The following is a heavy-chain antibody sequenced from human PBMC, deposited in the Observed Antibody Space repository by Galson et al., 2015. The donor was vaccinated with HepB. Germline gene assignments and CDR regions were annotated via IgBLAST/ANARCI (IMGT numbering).Heavy chain of an antibody. J-gene: IGHJ3*02. CDR1: GGPISSGGYY. Sequence: TLSLTCTVSGGPISSGGYYWSWIRQHPGKGLEWIGYIYYSGSTYYNPSLKSRVTISVDTSKNQFSLKLSSVTAADTAVYYCARTLFVVVPAAGGGALDIWGQGTMVTVSS. CDR3: ARTLFVVVPAAGGGALDI. CDR2: IYYSGST. D-gene: IGHD2-2*01. V-gene: IGHV4-31*03.